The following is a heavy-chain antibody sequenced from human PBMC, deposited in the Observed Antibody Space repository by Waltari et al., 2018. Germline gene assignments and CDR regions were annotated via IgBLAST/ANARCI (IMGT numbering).Heavy chain of an antibody. V-gene: IGHV4-59*08. CDR2: MYYTGST. Sequence: QVQLQESGPGLVKPSETLSLTCTVSGGSIISDYWTWIRQPPGKGLEWIGYMYYTGSTKYNPSLKSRVTISLGTSTNQFSLKLTSVTAADTVVYYCARHEGNDAFDIWGQGTKVTVSS. CDR1: GGSIISDY. J-gene: IGHJ3*02. CDR3: ARHEGNDAFDI. D-gene: IGHD3-10*01.